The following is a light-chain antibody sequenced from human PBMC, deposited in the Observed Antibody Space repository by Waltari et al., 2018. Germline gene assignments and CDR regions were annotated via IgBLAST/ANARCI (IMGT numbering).Light chain of an antibody. CDR3: QQYNNWPPYT. CDR2: AAS. CDR1: QSVSSN. J-gene: IGKJ2*01. Sequence: EIVMTQFPATLSVSPGERATLSCRASQSVSSNLAWYQQKPGQAPRLLIYAASTRATGIPARFSGSGSGTEFTLTISSMQSEDFAVYYCQQYNNWPPYTFGQGTNLEIK. V-gene: IGKV3-15*01.